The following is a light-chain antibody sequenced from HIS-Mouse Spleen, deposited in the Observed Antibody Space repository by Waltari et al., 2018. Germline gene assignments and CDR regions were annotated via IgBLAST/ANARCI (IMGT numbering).Light chain of an antibody. CDR3: QQYGSSPWT. J-gene: IGKJ1*01. CDR1: QSVSSSY. Sequence: DIVLTQSPGPLSLSPGVSSPLSCRASQSVSSSYLAWYQQKPGQAPRLLIYGASSRATGIPDRFSGSGSGTDFTLTISRLEPEDFAVYYCQQYGSSPWTFGQGTKVEIK. V-gene: IGKV3-20*01. CDR2: GAS.